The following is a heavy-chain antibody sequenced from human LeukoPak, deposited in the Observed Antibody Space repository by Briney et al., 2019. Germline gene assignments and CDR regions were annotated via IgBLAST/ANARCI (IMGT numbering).Heavy chain of an antibody. V-gene: IGHV4-39*01. CDR2: IFYTGKT. J-gene: IGHJ4*02. CDR3: ARQKGVGVWALDY. D-gene: IGHD5/OR15-5a*01. Sequence: PSETLALTCDVSGGSISTDDYWWGWIPHPPGKGLGGIAIIFYTGKTHHNPSLKSRVFMSVDTSKNQFSLRLSAVTAADTAVYYCARQKGVGVWALDYWGQGTLVTVSS. CDR1: GGSISTDDYW.